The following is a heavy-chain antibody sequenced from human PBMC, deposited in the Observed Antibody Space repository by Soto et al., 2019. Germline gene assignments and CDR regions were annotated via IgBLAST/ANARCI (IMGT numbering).Heavy chain of an antibody. CDR2: ISSSSSTI. J-gene: IGHJ6*02. CDR1: GFTFSSYS. D-gene: IGHD6-19*01. CDR3: ARDPNSSGWIRYYYYGMDV. Sequence: GGSLRLSCAASGFTFSSYSMNWVRQAPGKGLEWVSYISSSSSTIYYADSVKGRFTISRDNAKNSLYLQMNSLRAEDTAVYYCARDPNSSGWIRYYYYGMDVWGQGTTVTAP. V-gene: IGHV3-48*01.